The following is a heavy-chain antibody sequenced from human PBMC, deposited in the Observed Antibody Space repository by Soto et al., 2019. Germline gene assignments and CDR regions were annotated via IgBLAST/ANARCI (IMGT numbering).Heavy chain of an antibody. CDR2: IIPMLTVT. V-gene: IGHV1-69*02. CDR3: SIGSWSAETFDV. D-gene: IGHD2-2*01. J-gene: IGHJ3*01. CDR1: GGTFNTYT. Sequence: VHLIQSGAEVKKPGSSVKVSCKAAGGTFNTYTLFWVRQAPGHGLEWMGRIIPMLTVTNSAQKFQCRLTLTADKSTGTAFMGLTSLRSDETAVYYCSIGSWSAETFDVWGQWTMVTVSS.